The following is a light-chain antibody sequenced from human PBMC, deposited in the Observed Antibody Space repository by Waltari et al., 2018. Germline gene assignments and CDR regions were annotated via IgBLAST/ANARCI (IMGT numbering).Light chain of an antibody. V-gene: IGKV3-11*01. J-gene: IGKJ5*01. CDR1: QSVSSY. CDR2: DAS. CDR3: QQRSNWLIT. Sequence: DIVLTQSPATLSLSPGERAPLSCRASQSVSSYLAWYQQKPGQAPRLLIYDASNRATGIPARFSGSGSGTDFTLTISSLEPEDFAVYYCQQRSNWLITFGQGTRLEIK.